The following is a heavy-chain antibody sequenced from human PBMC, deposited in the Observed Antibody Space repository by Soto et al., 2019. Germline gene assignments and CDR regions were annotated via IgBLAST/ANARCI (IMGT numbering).Heavy chain of an antibody. CDR3: ARDLPHPELRFLEWLFSGFDY. CDR2: ISYDGSNK. V-gene: IGHV3-30-3*01. CDR1: GFTFSSYA. Sequence: GGSLRLSCAASGFTFSSYAMHWVRQAPGKGLEWVAVISYDGSNKYYADSVKGRFTISRDNSKNTLYLQMNSLRAEDTAVYYCARDLPHPELRFLEWLFSGFDYWGQGTLVTVSS. J-gene: IGHJ4*02. D-gene: IGHD3-3*01.